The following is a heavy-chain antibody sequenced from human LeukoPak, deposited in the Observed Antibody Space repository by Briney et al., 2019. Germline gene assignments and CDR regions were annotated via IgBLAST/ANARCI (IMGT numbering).Heavy chain of an antibody. Sequence: GGSLRLSCAASGFTFSSNSMNWVRQAPGKGLKWVSYISSTGGTIYYADSMKGRFTISRDNAKNSLYLQMNSLRVEDTAVYYCARDQNSIALGRWGQGTLVTVSS. D-gene: IGHD2/OR15-2a*01. CDR2: ISSTGGTI. CDR3: ARDQNSIALGR. V-gene: IGHV3-48*04. J-gene: IGHJ4*02. CDR1: GFTFSSNS.